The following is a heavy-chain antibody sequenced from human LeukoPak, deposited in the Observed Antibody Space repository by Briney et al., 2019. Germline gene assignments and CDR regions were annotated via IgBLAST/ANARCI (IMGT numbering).Heavy chain of an antibody. CDR3: ARGDYYYYYGMDV. J-gene: IGHJ6*04. CDR2: IYHSGST. V-gene: IGHV4-30-2*01. CDR1: GGSISSGGYS. Sequence: SETLSLTCAVSGGSISSGGYSWNWIRQPPGKGLEWIGYIYHSGSTYYNPSLKSRVTISVDRSKNQFSLKLSSVTAADTAVYYCARGDYYYYYGMDVWGKGTTVTVSS.